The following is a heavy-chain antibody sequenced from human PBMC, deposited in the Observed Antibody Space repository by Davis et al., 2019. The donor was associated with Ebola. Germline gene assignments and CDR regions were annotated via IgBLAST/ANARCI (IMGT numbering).Heavy chain of an antibody. CDR2: ISSSGGTI. D-gene: IGHD6-13*01. J-gene: IGHJ4*02. CDR3: ARERASSSWYGEYYFDY. Sequence: GESLKISCAASGFTFSSYSMNWVRQAPGKGLEWVSYISSSGGTIYYADSVKGRFTISRDNSKNTLYLQMNSLRAEDTAVYYCARERASSSWYGEYYFDYWGQGTLVTVSS. V-gene: IGHV3-48*01. CDR1: GFTFSSYS.